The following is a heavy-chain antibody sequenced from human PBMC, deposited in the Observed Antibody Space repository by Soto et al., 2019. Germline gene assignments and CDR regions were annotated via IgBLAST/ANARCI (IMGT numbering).Heavy chain of an antibody. CDR1: GITFSSYS. V-gene: IGHV3-21*01. CDR2: ISSSSSYI. CDR3: ARDLGYSSGWYAAFDI. D-gene: IGHD6-19*01. Sequence: EVQLVESGGGLVQPGGSLRLSCAASGITFSSYSMNWVRQAPGKGLEWVSSISSSSSYIYYADSVKGRFTISRDNAKNSLYLQMNSLRAEDTAVYYCARDLGYSSGWYAAFDIWGQGTMVTVSS. J-gene: IGHJ3*02.